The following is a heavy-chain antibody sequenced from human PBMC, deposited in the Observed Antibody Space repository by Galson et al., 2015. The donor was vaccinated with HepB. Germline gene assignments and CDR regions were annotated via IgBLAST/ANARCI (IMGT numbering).Heavy chain of an antibody. CDR3: ARAPVLVGDYKRRYYYYGMDV. CDR1: GFTFSSYA. D-gene: IGHD4-17*01. V-gene: IGHV3-30-3*01. CDR2: ISHDGSNK. J-gene: IGHJ6*02. Sequence: SLRLSCAASGFTFSSYAMHGVRQAPGKGLEWVAVISHDGSNKYYADSVKGRFTISRDNSKNTLYLQMNSLRAEDTAVYYCARAPVLVGDYKRRYYYYGMDVWGQGTTVTVSS.